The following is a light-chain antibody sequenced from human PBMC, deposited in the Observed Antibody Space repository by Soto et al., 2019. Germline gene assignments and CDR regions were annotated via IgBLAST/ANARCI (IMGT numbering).Light chain of an antibody. CDR2: AAS. CDR1: QTAALY. Sequence: IPMTQSPSSLSASVGDRVTITCRASQTAALYLNWYQQRPGKAPKLLIRAASRLESGVPARFSGSGSGTDFTLTISSLQPEDVSTYYCQQSYSTPFTFGPGTKVDV. J-gene: IGKJ3*01. V-gene: IGKV1-39*01. CDR3: QQSYSTPFT.